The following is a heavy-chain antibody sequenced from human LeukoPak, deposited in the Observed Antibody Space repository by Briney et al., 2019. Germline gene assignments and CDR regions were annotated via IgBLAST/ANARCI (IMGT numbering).Heavy chain of an antibody. CDR2: ISSSGRTI. V-gene: IGHV3-11*04. CDR1: GFTFSDYY. J-gene: IGHJ4*02. D-gene: IGHD5-24*01. CDR3: TRHHTDGYNFWY. Sequence: GGSLRLSCAASGFTFSDYYMSWVRQAPGKGLEWLSYISSSGRTIYYADSVKGRFTVSRDNAQNSLYLQMYSLRAEDTAVYYWTRHHTDGYNFWYWGPGALVTVSS.